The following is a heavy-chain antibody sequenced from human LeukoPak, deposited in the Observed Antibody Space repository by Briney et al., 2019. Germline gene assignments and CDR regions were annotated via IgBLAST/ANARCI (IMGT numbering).Heavy chain of an antibody. CDR2: MNPNSGNK. CDR3: ARGPQWRGDYYYMDV. D-gene: IGHD6-19*01. V-gene: IGHV1-8*01. J-gene: IGHJ6*03. Sequence: GASLKVSCKASGYSFTNFDINWVRQATGQGLEWVGWMNPNSGNKGYAQKFQGRVTMTMNTSITTAYMELSSLRSEDTAVYFCARGPQWRGDYYYMDVWGRGTTVTVSS. CDR1: GYSFTNFD.